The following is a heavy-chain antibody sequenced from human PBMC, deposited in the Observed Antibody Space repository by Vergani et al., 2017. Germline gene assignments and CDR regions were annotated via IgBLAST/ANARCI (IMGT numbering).Heavy chain of an antibody. CDR1: GYTFTGYY. J-gene: IGHJ4*02. Sequence: QVPLVQSGAEVKKPGASVKVSCKASGYTFTGYYMHWVRQAPGQGLVWMGWINPNSGGTNYAQKFQGRVTMTRDTSISTAYMELSRLRSDDTAVYYCARVNYDSSGGLDDWGQGTLVTVSA. CDR2: INPNSGGT. CDR3: ARVNYDSSGGLDD. D-gene: IGHD3-22*01. V-gene: IGHV1-2*02.